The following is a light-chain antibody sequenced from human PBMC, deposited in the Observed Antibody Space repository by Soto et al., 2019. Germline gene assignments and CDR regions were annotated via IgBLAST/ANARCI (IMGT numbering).Light chain of an antibody. CDR1: QSVSGW. Sequence: DIHMTHSPSTLSASVVYTVTVTFLASQSVSGWLAWYQQKPGEAPKLLIYDASALPRGVPSRFSGSDSGTEFTLTTSSLQPDDFTTFYCQQYNSYPWTFGQGTKVDI. V-gene: IGKV1-5*01. J-gene: IGKJ1*01. CDR2: DAS. CDR3: QQYNSYPWT.